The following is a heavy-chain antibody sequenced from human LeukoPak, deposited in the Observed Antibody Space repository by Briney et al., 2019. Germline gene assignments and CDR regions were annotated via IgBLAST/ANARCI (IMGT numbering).Heavy chain of an antibody. CDR2: IYTSGST. CDR1: GGSISSYY. D-gene: IGHD5-24*01. CDR3: ARHGEMATSDYYYYMDV. V-gene: IGHV4-4*09. Sequence: SENLSLTCTVSGGSISSYYWSWIQQPPGKGLEWIGYIYTSGSTNYNPSLKSRVTISVDTSKNQFSLKLSSVTAADTAVYYCARHGEMATSDYYYYMDVWGKGTTVAVSS. J-gene: IGHJ6*03.